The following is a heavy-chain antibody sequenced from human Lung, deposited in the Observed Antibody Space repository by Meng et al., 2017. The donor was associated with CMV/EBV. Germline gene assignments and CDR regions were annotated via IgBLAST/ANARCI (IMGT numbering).Heavy chain of an antibody. V-gene: IGHV3-23*03. J-gene: IGHJ4*02. CDR2: VYSASGNT. CDR3: AKIHSSSWFFDS. Sequence: GGSLRLSCAASGFTFSNYAMSWVRQAPGQGLEWVSVVYSASGNTYYADSVMGRFTVSRDNSKNTLDLQLNSLRTEDTAVYYCAKIHSSSWFFDSWGQGTLVTVSS. D-gene: IGHD6-13*01. CDR1: GFTFSNYA.